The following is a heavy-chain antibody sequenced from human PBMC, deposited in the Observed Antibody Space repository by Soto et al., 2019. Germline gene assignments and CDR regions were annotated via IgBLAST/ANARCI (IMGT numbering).Heavy chain of an antibody. CDR3: ARSSGYDLFTEDGMDV. V-gene: IGHV2-70*01. Sequence: SGPTLVNPTQTLTLTCTVSGFSLSTSGICVSWIRQPPGKALEWLALIDWDDEKFYSTSLKTRLSISKDTSTNQVVLTMTNVDPVDTATYYCARSSGYDLFTEDGMDVWGQGTTVTVSS. J-gene: IGHJ6*02. CDR2: IDWDDEK. D-gene: IGHD3-9*01. CDR1: GFSLSTSGIC.